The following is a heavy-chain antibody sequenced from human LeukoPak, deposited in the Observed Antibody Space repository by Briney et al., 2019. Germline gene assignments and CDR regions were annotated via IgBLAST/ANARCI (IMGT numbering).Heavy chain of an antibody. V-gene: IGHV3-9*03. CDR1: GFTFDDYA. CDR2: ISWNSGSI. D-gene: IGHD1-7*01. Sequence: GRSLRLSCAASGFTFDDYAMHWVRQAPGKGLEWVSGISWNSGSIGYADSVKGRFTISRDNAKDSLYLQMNSLRAEDMALYYCAKDITRTGTTTVFDYWGQGTLVTVSS. CDR3: AKDITRTGTTTVFDY. J-gene: IGHJ4*02.